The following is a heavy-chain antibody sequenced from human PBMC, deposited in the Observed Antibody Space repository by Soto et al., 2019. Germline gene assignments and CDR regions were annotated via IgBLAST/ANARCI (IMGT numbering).Heavy chain of an antibody. D-gene: IGHD3-16*02. V-gene: IGHV3-23*01. CDR1: GFTLSTSA. CDR3: AKDRGIIVKAGDSFDV. CDR2: ISDSGDRT. Sequence: GGSLRLSCASSGFTLSTSAVNWVRQAPGKGLEWVSYISDSGDRTYYADSVKGRFTISRDRSKNTVSLQMDSLRDEDTAVYYCAKDRGIIVKAGDSFDVWGRVTKGTVSS. J-gene: IGHJ3*01.